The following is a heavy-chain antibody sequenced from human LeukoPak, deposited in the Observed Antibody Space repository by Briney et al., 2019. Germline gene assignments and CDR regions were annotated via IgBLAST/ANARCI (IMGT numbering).Heavy chain of an antibody. CDR3: ARVPPTVGSSDI. V-gene: IGHV3-30-3*01. J-gene: IGHJ3*02. CDR2: ISYDGSNK. Sequence: GGSLRLSCAASGFTFSSYAMHWARQAPGKGLEWVAVISYDGSNKYYPDSVKGRFTISRDNSQNTLYLQMNSLRAEDTAVYYCARVPPTVGSSDIWGQGTMVTVSS. CDR1: GFTFSSYA. D-gene: IGHD5/OR15-5a*01.